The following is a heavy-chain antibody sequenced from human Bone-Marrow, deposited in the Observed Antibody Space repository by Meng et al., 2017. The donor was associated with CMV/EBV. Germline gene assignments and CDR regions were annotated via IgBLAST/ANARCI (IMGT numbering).Heavy chain of an antibody. CDR3: ARVYYGDYRHFDS. CDR2: IYHSGTA. Sequence: QVQLQESGPGLVKPSETLSLTCTVSGGSISSYYWSWIRQLPGKGLEWIAYIYHSGTAYYNPSLKSRVTISVDTSKNQFSPNLSSVTAADTAVYYCARVYYGDYRHFDSWGQGILVTVSS. D-gene: IGHD4-17*01. V-gene: IGHV4-59*06. J-gene: IGHJ4*02. CDR1: GGSISSYY.